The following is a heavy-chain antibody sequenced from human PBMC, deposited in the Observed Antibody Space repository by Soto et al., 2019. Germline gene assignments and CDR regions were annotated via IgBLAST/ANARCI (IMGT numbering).Heavy chain of an antibody. V-gene: IGHV1-18*01. CDR1: GYTFTKNV. Sequence: ASVKVSCKASGYTFTKNVISWVRQAPGQGLEWMGWINPYNGNTDYAQKLQRRVTVTTDTSTNTVHMELRSLRSDNTAVYYCARGPHDYSFPYYFDYWGRGTLVTVSS. CDR2: INPYNGNT. D-gene: IGHD3-16*01. CDR3: ARGPHDYSFPYYFDY. J-gene: IGHJ4*02.